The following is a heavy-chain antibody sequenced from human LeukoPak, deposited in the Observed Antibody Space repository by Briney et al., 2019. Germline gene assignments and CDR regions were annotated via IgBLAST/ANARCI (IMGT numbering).Heavy chain of an antibody. CDR2: ITPTGDGT. J-gene: IGHJ4*02. D-gene: IGHD1-26*01. Sequence: GGSLRPSCAASGFTFSSRGMSWLRQAPGKGLEWVSSITPTGDGTYYAASVKGRFTISRDNSKNTLYLQMDSLRADDTAKYYCARDSPVATWWGQGTLATVSS. CDR3: ARDSPVATW. V-gene: IGHV3-23*01. CDR1: GFTFSSRG.